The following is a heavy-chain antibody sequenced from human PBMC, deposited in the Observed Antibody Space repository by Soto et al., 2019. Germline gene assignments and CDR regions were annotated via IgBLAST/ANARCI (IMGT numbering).Heavy chain of an antibody. CDR2: IHYRGDT. V-gene: IGHV4-39*01. J-gene: IGHJ5*02. CDR3: ARLPPGYPNWFDP. CDR1: GASISTNHHN. Sequence: SETLSLTCTVSGASISTNHHNWAWVRQPPGKGLEWMGNIHYRGDTYFNPSLGSRLSMSVDTSKNQFSLKLTSVTAADTAVYYCARLPPGYPNWFDPWGQATLVTVS. D-gene: IGHD3-9*01.